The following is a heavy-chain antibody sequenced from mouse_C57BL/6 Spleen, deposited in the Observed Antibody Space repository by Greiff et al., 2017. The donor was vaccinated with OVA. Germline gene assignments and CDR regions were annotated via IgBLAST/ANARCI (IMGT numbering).Heavy chain of an antibody. J-gene: IGHJ3*01. CDR3: ARPLYDGYYGGFAY. Sequence: VKLVESGPGLVAPSQSLSIPCTVSGFSLTSYGVHWVRQPPGKGLEWLVVIWSDGSTTYNSALKSRLSISKDNSKSQVFLKMNSLQTDDTAMYYCARPLYDGYYGGFAYWGQGTLVTVSA. CDR2: IWSDGST. CDR1: GFSLTSYG. V-gene: IGHV2-6*03. D-gene: IGHD2-3*01.